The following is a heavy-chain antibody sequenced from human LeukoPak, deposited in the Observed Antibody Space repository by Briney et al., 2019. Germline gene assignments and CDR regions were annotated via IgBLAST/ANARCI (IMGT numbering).Heavy chain of an antibody. D-gene: IGHD3-10*01. CDR2: TSFDGGNT. J-gene: IGHJ6*02. Sequence: GGSLRLSCAASGFTFSSYSMNWVRQAPGKGLEWLAVTSFDGGNTYYAASVKGRFTISRDNSNNTLDLQMNSLRAEDTAVYYCAKDSSSGSSYYFHGMDVWGQGTTVIVSS. CDR1: GFTFSSYS. CDR3: AKDSSSGSSYYFHGMDV. V-gene: IGHV3-30*18.